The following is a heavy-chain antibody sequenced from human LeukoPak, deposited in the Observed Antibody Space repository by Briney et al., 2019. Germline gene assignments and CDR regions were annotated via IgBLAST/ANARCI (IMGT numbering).Heavy chain of an antibody. CDR2: IHHSGRT. Sequence: SEILSLTCAVYGGSFSNYDWTWIRQPPGKGLEWIGEIHHSGRTNYNPSLKSRITISADTSKKQFSLRLSSVTAADTAVYYCARGRSRVTIFGVALNWLDSWGQGNLVTVSS. J-gene: IGHJ5*01. CDR1: GGSFSNYD. CDR3: ARGRSRVTIFGVALNWLDS. V-gene: IGHV4-34*01. D-gene: IGHD3-3*01.